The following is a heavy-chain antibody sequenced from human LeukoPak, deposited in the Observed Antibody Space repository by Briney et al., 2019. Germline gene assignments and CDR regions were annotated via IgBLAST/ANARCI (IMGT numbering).Heavy chain of an antibody. CDR2: ISAYNGNT. D-gene: IGHD3-22*01. CDR3: ARDLYDSSGNYYFDY. V-gene: IGHV1-18*01. CDR1: GYTFTSYG. J-gene: IGHJ4*02. Sequence: GASVKVSCKASGYTFTSYGISWVRQAPGQGLEWMGWISAYNGNTNYAQKLQGRVTMTTDTCTSTAYMELRSLRSDDTAVYYCARDLYDSSGNYYFDYWGQGTLVTVSS.